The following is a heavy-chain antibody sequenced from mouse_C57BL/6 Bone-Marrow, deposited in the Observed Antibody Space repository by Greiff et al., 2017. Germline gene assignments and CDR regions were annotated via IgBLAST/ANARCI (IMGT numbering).Heavy chain of an antibody. J-gene: IGHJ1*03. CDR2: IDPENGDT. CDR1: GFNIKDDY. D-gene: IGHD3-3*01. V-gene: IGHV14-4*01. CDR3: TAETPGYWYFDV. Sequence: VQLQQSGAELVRPGASVKLSCTASGFNIKDDYMHWVKQRPEQGLEWIGWIDPENGDTEYASKFQGKATITADTSSNTAYLQLSSLTSEDTAVYYCTAETPGYWYFDVWGTGTTVTVSS.